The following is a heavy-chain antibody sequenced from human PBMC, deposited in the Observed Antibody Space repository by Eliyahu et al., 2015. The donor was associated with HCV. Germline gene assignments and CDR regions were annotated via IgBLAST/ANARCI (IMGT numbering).Heavy chain of an antibody. CDR1: GFTFNVYA. CDR2: IGSGGSXI. V-gene: IGHV3-23*01. J-gene: IGHJ4*02. D-gene: IGHD2-2*01. CDR3: AKDRQCSSTTCSFDS. Sequence: EVQLLESGGALVQSGGSLXLSCAASGFTFNVYAMTWVRQAPGRGLXWVSTIGSGGSXIYYADSVKGRFTISRDNSKNTVXLQMNSLRADDTGVYYCAKDRQCSSTTCSFDSWGQGALVTVSS.